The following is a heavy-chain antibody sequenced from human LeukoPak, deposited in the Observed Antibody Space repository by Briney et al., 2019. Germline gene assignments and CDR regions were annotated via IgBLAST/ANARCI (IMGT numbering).Heavy chain of an antibody. CDR1: GYTFTNYG. CDR3: ARDGSGSYYVHWFDP. V-gene: IGHV1-18*01. D-gene: IGHD1-26*01. CDR2: ISAYNGNT. J-gene: IGHJ5*02. Sequence: ASVKVSCKASGYTFTNYGITWVRQAPGQGLEWMGWISAYNGNTKYAQKLQGRVTMTTDTSTSTAYMELRSLRSDDTAVYYCARDGSGSYYVHWFDPWGQGTMVTVSS.